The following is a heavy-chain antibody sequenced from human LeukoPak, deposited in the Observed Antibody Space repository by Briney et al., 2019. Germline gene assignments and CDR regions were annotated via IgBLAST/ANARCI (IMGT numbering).Heavy chain of an antibody. CDR3: ARDGLGVYGWFDP. CDR1: GFTFSTYW. D-gene: IGHD3-16*01. Sequence: PGGSLRLSCAASGFTFSTYWMNWVRQAPGKGLEWVAVISYDGSNKYYADSVKGRFTISRDNSKNTLYLQMNSLRAEDTAVYYCARDGLGVYGWFDPWGQGTLVTVSS. CDR2: ISYDGSNK. J-gene: IGHJ5*02. V-gene: IGHV3-30-3*01.